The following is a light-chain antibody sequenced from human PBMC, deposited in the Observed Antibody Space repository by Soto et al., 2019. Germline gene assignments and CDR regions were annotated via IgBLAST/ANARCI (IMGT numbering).Light chain of an antibody. Sequence: QSALAQSPSASGSPGHSVTLSCTGTSPDIGGYNSVRWYQRHPGKAPKVMIYDVTKRPSGVPDRFSGCKSGNTASLTVSALQPEDEADYSCRSYTDRKNLVIGTGRKVIGL. V-gene: IGLV2-8*01. J-gene: IGLJ1*01. CDR2: DVT. CDR1: SPDIGGYNS. CDR3: RSYTDRKNLV.